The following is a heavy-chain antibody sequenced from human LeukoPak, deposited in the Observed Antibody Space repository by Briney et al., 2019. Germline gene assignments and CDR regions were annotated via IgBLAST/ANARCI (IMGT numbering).Heavy chain of an antibody. CDR1: GFTFSRYD. Sequence: GGSLRLSCAASGFTFSRYDIHWVRQAPGKGLEWVAFIRYDGSNKYYADSVKGRFTISRDNSKNTLYLQMNSLRAEDTAVYYCANTYYFDYWGQGTLVTVSS. J-gene: IGHJ4*02. CDR3: ANTYYFDY. CDR2: IRYDGSNK. V-gene: IGHV3-30*02.